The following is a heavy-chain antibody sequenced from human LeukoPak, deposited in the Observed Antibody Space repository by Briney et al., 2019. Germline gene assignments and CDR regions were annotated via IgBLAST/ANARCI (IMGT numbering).Heavy chain of an antibody. CDR2: IYYSGST. CDR3: ARWGYYYGMDV. D-gene: IGHD3-16*01. V-gene: IGHV4-39*07. Sequence: SETLSLTCTVSGGSISSSSYYWGWIRQPPGKGLEWIGSIYYSGSTYYNPSLKSRVTISVDTSKNQFSLKLSSVTAADTAVYYCARWGYYYGMDVWGQGTTVTVSS. J-gene: IGHJ6*02. CDR1: GGSISSSSYY.